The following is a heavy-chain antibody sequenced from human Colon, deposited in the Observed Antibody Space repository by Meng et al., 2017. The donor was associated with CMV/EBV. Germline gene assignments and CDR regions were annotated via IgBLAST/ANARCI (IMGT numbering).Heavy chain of an antibody. Sequence: SETLSLTCNVSGGSVSSGIHYWNWIRQSPGKGLEWIGNIDYSGSTKYNPSLKSRITISVDTSKNQFSLKLSSVTAADTAMYYCARGGRCSRCGGNCLDDWGKGAMVTVSS. D-gene: IGHD2-21*01. CDR1: GGSVSSGIHY. CDR3: ARGGRCSRCGGNCLDD. V-gene: IGHV4-61*01. CDR2: IDYSGST. J-gene: IGHJ4*02.